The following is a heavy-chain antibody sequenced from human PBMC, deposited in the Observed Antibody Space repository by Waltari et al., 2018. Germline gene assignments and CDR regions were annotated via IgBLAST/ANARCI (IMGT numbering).Heavy chain of an antibody. Sequence: QLQLQESGPGLVKPSETLSLSCTVSGDSISRRDYYWGWIRQPPGKGLEWIGSVDVSGNSYDSPSLKSRGDISTDTSKDQLSLRLTSVTAADSAVYHCARQRPAALVALFDSWGQGTPVIVSS. V-gene: IGHV4-39*07. J-gene: IGHJ5*01. CDR1: GDSISRRDYY. CDR2: VDVSGNS. CDR3: ARQRPAALVALFDS. D-gene: IGHD2-2*01.